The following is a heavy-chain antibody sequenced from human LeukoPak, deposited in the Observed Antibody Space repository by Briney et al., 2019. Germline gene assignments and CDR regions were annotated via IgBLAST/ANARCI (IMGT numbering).Heavy chain of an antibody. Sequence: PGGSLRLSCATSGFTFSNYWIHWVRQAPGKGLVWVSIISTDGSVKRHADSVKGRFTISRDNAENTLYLQMNSLRAEDTAVYYCARDTSRKMDFWGQGALVTVSS. CDR3: ARDTSRKMDF. J-gene: IGHJ4*02. CDR2: ISTDGSVK. D-gene: IGHD2-2*01. V-gene: IGHV3-74*01. CDR1: GFTFSNYW.